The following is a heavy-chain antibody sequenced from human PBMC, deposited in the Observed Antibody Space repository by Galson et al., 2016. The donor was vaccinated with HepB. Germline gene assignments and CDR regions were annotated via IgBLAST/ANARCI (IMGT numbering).Heavy chain of an antibody. CDR1: GYSFSTYW. V-gene: IGHV5-51*01. Sequence: QSGAEVKEPGESLKISCKGSGYSFSTYWIGWVRQMPGKGLEWMGIIKPGDSETIYRPSLQGQVTISADKSISTIYLRWNSLEAADTAMYYCARELFGAGLYWGQGTLVTVSS. D-gene: IGHD4/OR15-4a*01. J-gene: IGHJ1*01. CDR3: ARELFGAGLY. CDR2: IKPGDSET.